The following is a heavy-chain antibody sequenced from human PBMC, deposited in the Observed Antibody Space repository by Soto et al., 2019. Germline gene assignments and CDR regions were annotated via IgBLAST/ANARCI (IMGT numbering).Heavy chain of an antibody. CDR1: GGSFSGYC. CDR2: INHSGRT. D-gene: IGHD3-3*01. J-gene: IGHJ4*02. Sequence: LSLTCAVYGGSFSGYCWSWIRQPPGKGLEWIGEINHSGRTNYNPSLKGRVTISVDTSKSQFSLKLSSVTAADTAVYYCARGRKYYDFWSGYSHPRYYFNYWGQGTLVTVSS. CDR3: ARGRKYYDFWSGYSHPRYYFNY. V-gene: IGHV4-34*01.